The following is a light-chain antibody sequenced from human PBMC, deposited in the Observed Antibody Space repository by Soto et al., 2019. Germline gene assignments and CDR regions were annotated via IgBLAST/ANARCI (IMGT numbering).Light chain of an antibody. CDR2: LGS. V-gene: IGKV2-28*01. CDR3: IQTLQTPFT. CDR1: QSLLHSDGYKY. Sequence: IVMTQSPVSLPVTPGDPASISCKSSQSLLHSDGYKYLDWYVQKAGQSPQLLIYLGSHRASGVPDRISGSGSVTDFTLKISKVEADDVGVYYCIQTLQTPFTFGPGTKVDIE. J-gene: IGKJ3*01.